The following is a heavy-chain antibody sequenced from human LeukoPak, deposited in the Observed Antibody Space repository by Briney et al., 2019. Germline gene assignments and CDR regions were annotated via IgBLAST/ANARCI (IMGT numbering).Heavy chain of an antibody. Sequence: ASVKVSCKASGYTFTSYGISWVRQAPGQGLEWMGWISAYNGNTNYAQKLQGRVTMTTDTSTSTAYMELRSLRSDATAVYYCVVLLLSRGDYWGQGTPVTASS. J-gene: IGHJ4*02. CDR3: VVLLLSRGDY. CDR2: ISAYNGNT. CDR1: GYTFTSYG. D-gene: IGHD3-10*01. V-gene: IGHV1-18*01.